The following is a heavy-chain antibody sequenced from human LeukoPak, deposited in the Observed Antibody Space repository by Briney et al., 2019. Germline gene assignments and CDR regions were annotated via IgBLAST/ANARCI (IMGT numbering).Heavy chain of an antibody. V-gene: IGHV4-38-2*02. CDR1: GYSISSGYY. CDR2: IYHSGST. CDR3: ARATTNTYYYDSSGYYYSRPGAFDI. D-gene: IGHD3-22*01. J-gene: IGHJ3*02. Sequence: PSETLSLTCTVSGYSISSGYYWGWIRQPPGKGLEWIGSIYHSGSTYYNPSLKSRVTISVDTSKNQFSLKLSSVTAADTAVYYCARATTNTYYYDSSGYYYSRPGAFDIWGQGTMVTVSS.